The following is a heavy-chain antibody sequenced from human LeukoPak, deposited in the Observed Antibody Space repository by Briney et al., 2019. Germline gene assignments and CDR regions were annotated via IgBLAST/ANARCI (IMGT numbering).Heavy chain of an antibody. CDR3: ARERRIVGAFDY. J-gene: IGHJ4*02. Sequence: SQTLSLTCAISGDSVSSNSAAWNWIRQSPLRGLEWLGRTYYRSKWYNDYAVSVKSRITINPDTSKNQFSLQLNSVTPEDTAVYYCARERRIVGAFDYWGQGTLVTAAS. V-gene: IGHV6-1*01. CDR2: TYYRSKWYN. CDR1: GDSVSSNSAA. D-gene: IGHD1-26*01.